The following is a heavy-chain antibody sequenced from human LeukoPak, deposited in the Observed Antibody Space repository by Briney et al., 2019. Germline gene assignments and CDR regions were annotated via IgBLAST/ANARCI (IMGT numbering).Heavy chain of an antibody. V-gene: IGHV3-48*03. J-gene: IGHJ6*04. CDR3: AELGITMIGGV. D-gene: IGHD3-10*02. CDR1: GFTFSGYE. Sequence: GGSLRLSCAASGFTFSGYEMNWVRQAPGKGLEWVSYISSSGSTIYYADSVKGRFTISRDNAKNSLYLQMNSLRAEDTAVYYCAELGITMIGGVWGKGTTVTVSS. CDR2: ISSSGSTI.